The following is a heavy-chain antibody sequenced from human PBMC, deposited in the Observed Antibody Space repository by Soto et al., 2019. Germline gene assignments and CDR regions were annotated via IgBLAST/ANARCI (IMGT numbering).Heavy chain of an antibody. CDR2: IYSSGST. Sequence: SETLSLTCTVSGGSISNYYWSWIRQPPGKGLEWIGYIYSSGSTSYNPSLKSRVTISVDTSKNQFSLKLSSVTAADTAVYYCARGTSSSWYFDYWGQGTLVTVSS. V-gene: IGHV4-59*08. J-gene: IGHJ4*02. CDR3: ARGTSSSWYFDY. D-gene: IGHD6-13*01. CDR1: GGSISNYY.